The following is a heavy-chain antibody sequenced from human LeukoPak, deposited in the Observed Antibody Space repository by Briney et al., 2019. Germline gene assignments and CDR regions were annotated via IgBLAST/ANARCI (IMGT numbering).Heavy chain of an antibody. V-gene: IGHV3-30*03. J-gene: IGHJ4*02. D-gene: IGHD2-15*01. CDR1: GFTFSSYG. CDR3: ARAYCSGGSCYPYDIDY. Sequence: GRSLRLSCAASGFTFSSYGMHWVRQAPGKGLEWVAVISYDGSNKYYADSVKGRFTISRDNSKNTLYLQMNSLRAEDTAVYYCARAYCSGGSCYPYDIDYWGQGTLVTVSS. CDR2: ISYDGSNK.